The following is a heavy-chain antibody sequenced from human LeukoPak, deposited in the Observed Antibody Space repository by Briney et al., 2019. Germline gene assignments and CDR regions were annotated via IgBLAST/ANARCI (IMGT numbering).Heavy chain of an antibody. Sequence: GGSLRPSCVASGFTFADYDMTWVRQAPGKGLEYVSSIGSGGYMFYAGSVKGRFFVSRDNSKSTLYLHMNSLRSDDTAVYFCAKKLPPASFYFDFWGQGSLVSVSS. D-gene: IGHD3-16*02. CDR2: IGSGGYM. V-gene: IGHV3-23*01. CDR3: AKKLPPASFYFDF. CDR1: GFTFADYD. J-gene: IGHJ4*02.